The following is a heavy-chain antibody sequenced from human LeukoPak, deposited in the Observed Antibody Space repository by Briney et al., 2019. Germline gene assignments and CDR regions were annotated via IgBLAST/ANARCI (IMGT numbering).Heavy chain of an antibody. D-gene: IGHD6-6*01. CDR1: GFSFSGHW. V-gene: IGHV3-74*01. Sequence: GGSLRLSCTASGFSFSGHWMHWARQLPGKGLVWVSRISPTGNTTSYADSVKGRFTVSRDNTKNTLYLQVNNLRAEDTAVYYCARGPNSNWSGLDFWGQGTLLTVSS. J-gene: IGHJ4*02. CDR3: ARGPNSNWSGLDF. CDR2: ISPTGNTT.